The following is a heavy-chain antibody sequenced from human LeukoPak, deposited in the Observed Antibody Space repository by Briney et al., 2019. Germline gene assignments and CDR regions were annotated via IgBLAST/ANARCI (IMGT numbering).Heavy chain of an antibody. J-gene: IGHJ4*02. CDR2: INPNSGGT. CDR1: GYTFTGYY. CDR3: ARDPSSSWPFDC. V-gene: IGHV1-2*06. D-gene: IGHD6-13*01. Sequence: ASVKVSCKASGYTFTGYYMHWVRQAPGQGLEWMGRINPNSGGTNYAQKFQGRVTMTRDTSISTAYMELSRLRSDDTAVYYCARDPSSSWPFDCWGQGTLVTVSS.